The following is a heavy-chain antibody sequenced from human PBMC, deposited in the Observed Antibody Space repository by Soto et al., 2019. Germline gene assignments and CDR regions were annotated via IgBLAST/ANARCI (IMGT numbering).Heavy chain of an antibody. CDR3: ANGARGARLGELWPPDGGIDI. D-gene: IGHD3-10*01. CDR2: ISGSGAST. J-gene: IGHJ3*02. Sequence: EVQLLESGGGLVQPGGSLRLSCEASGFTFNIFGLNWVRQAPGKGLEWVSAISGSGASTDYADSVKGRFTISRENSKNTLFLHMTSLRTEDTAIYYCANGARGARLGELWPPDGGIDILGQGTMVTVSS. CDR1: GFTFNIFG. V-gene: IGHV3-23*01.